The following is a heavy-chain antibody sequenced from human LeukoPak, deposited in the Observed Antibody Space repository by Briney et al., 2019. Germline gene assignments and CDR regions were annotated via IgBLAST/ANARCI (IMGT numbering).Heavy chain of an antibody. Sequence: GGSLRLSCAASGFTFSSYGMNWVRQAPGKGLEWVSYISSGSSTIYSADSVKGRFTISRDNAKNSLYLQMNSLRDEDTAVYYCARAEGDYLNYYGMDVWGQGTTVTVSS. CDR3: ARAEGDYLNYYGMDV. V-gene: IGHV3-48*02. CDR1: GFTFSSYG. CDR2: ISSGSSTI. D-gene: IGHD4-17*01. J-gene: IGHJ6*02.